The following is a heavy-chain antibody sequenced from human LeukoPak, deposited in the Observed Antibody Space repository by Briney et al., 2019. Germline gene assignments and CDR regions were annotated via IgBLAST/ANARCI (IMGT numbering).Heavy chain of an antibody. CDR3: ARDCSSTSCYTSWNLFDY. D-gene: IGHD2-2*02. J-gene: IGHJ4*02. V-gene: IGHV1-69*01. CDR1: GGTFSSYA. Sequence: ASVKVSCKASGGTFSSYAISWVRQAPGQGLEWMGGIIPIFGTANYAQEFQGRVTITADESTSTAYMELSSLRSEDTAVYYCARDCSSTSCYTSWNLFDYWGQGTLVTVSS. CDR2: IIPIFGTA.